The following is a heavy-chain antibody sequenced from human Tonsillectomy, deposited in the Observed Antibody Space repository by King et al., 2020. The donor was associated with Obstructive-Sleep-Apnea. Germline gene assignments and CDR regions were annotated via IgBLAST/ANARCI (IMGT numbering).Heavy chain of an antibody. CDR3: ARDRSLQYYYDSSDYYQKRNAEYFQH. CDR1: GFTFSSYA. D-gene: IGHD3-22*01. Sequence: VQLVESGGGVVQPGRSLRLSCAASGFTFSSYAMHWVRQAPGKGLEWVAVISYDGSNKYYADSVKGRFTISRDNSKNTLYLQMNSLRAEDTAVYYCARDRSLQYYYDSSDYYQKRNAEYFQHWGQGTLVTVSS. CDR2: ISYDGSNK. V-gene: IGHV3-30-3*01. J-gene: IGHJ1*01.